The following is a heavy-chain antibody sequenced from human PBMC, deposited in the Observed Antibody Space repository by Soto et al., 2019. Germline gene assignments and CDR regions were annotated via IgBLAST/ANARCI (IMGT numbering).Heavy chain of an antibody. Sequence: ASVKVFCKASGGTFSSYAISWVRQAPGQGLEWMGGIIPIFGTANYAQKFQGRVTITADESTSTAYMELSSLRSEDTAVYYCASGDYAPLLLYYGMDVWGQGTTVTVSS. CDR3: ASGDYAPLLLYYGMDV. CDR2: IIPIFGTA. V-gene: IGHV1-69*13. J-gene: IGHJ6*02. D-gene: IGHD4-17*01. CDR1: GGTFSSYA.